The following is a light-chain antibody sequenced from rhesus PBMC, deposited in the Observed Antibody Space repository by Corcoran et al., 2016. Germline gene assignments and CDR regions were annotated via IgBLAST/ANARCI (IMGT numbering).Light chain of an antibody. CDR1: QGISNW. CDR2: AAS. CDR3: QQYNSDPHS. Sequence: DIQMTQSPTSLSASVGDRVTITCQASQGISNWLAWSQQTPGKAPKLLIYAASSLQRGVPTRFSGRGAGTECTLTISSLQQEDFATYYCQQYNSDPHSFGQGTKVEIK. J-gene: IGKJ2*01. V-gene: IGKV1-18*01.